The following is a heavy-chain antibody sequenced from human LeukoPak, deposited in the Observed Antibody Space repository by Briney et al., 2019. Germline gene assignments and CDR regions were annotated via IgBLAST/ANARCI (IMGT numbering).Heavy chain of an antibody. CDR1: GFMFTNCA. V-gene: IGHV3-30*18. CDR3: AKVRGPLYYYAVDA. Sequence: GGSLRLSCAASGFMFTNCAFHWVRQAPGKGSEWVATVSYDGKYEFYSDSVKGRFSISRNDSDNTVHLQMNSLRPEDSAVFYCAKVRGPLYYYAVDAWGQGTKVTVSS. CDR2: VSYDGKYE. D-gene: IGHD1-14*01. J-gene: IGHJ6*02.